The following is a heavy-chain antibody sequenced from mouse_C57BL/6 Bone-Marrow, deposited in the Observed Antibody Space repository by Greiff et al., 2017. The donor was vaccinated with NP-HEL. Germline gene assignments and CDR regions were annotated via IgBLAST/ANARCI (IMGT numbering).Heavy chain of an antibody. CDR2: IDPSDSYT. CDR3: ARRTIPYYYAMDY. D-gene: IGHD2-12*01. CDR1: GYTFTSYW. V-gene: IGHV1-69*01. J-gene: IGHJ4*01. Sequence: QVQLQQPGAELVMPGASVKLSCKASGYTFTSYWMHWVKQRPGQGLEWIGEIDPSDSYTNYNQKFKGKSTLTVDKSSSTAYMQLSSLTSEDSAVYYCARRTIPYYYAMDYWGQGTSVTVSS.